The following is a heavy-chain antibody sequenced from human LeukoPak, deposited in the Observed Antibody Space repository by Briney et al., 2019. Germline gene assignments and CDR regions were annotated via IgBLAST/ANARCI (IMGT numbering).Heavy chain of an antibody. V-gene: IGHV3-74*01. CDR3: VVGGGPGY. D-gene: IGHD2-15*01. CDR1: GLSFSAYK. J-gene: IGHJ4*02. CDR2: ISTDGYTT. Sequence: GGSLRLSCAASGLSFSAYKMHWVRHAPRKGLVWVSRISTDGYTTDYADFVQGRFTASRDNTKNTWSLEMNSLRAEDTAVYYCVVGGGPGYWGQGTLVTVSS.